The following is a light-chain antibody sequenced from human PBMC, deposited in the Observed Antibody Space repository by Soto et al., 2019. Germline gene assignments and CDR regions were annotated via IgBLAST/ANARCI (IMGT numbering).Light chain of an antibody. CDR2: EVN. CDR3: SSYTTSNYYV. Sequence: QSALTQPPSVSGSPGQSVTISCTGTNSDVGFYNHVSWHQQTPGTAPKLMLYEVNSRPSWVPDRFSGSKSGNTASLTISGLQAEDEADYYCSSYTTSNYYVFGTGTKVTVL. V-gene: IGLV2-18*02. CDR1: NSDVGFYNH. J-gene: IGLJ1*01.